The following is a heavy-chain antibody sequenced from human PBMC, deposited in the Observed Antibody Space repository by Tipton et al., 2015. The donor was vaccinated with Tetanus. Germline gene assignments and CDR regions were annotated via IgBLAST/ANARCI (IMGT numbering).Heavy chain of an antibody. V-gene: IGHV4-61*08. CDR3: ARGDMVRGVIWFDP. J-gene: IGHJ5*02. CDR2: IYYSGST. D-gene: IGHD3-10*01. CDR1: DDSIRGGGYY. Sequence: TLSLTCTVSDDSIRGGGYYWSWIRQHPGKGLEWIGYIYYSGSTNYNPSLKSRVTISVDTSKNQFSLKLSSVTAADTAVYYCARGDMVRGVIWFDPWGQGTLVTVSS.